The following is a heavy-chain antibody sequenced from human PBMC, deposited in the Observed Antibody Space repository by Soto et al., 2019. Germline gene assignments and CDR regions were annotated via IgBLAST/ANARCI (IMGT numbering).Heavy chain of an antibody. J-gene: IGHJ4*02. CDR1: GFTFSNYI. CDR3: ARDEGGGSYCVLGY. Sequence: GGSLRLSCAASGFTFSNYIMHWVRQAPGKGLEWVAIILHDEKNKYSADSVKGRFTTPRDNSKNTFYLKMNGLRTEDRLIYYCARDEGGGSYCVLGYGGQGPLVPVPS. V-gene: IGHV3-30*04. CDR2: ILHDEKNK. D-gene: IGHD3-10*01.